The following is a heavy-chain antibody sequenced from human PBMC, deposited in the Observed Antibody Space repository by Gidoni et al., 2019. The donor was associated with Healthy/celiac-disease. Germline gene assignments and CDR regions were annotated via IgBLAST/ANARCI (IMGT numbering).Heavy chain of an antibody. CDR2: IYYSGST. CDR1: GGSISSYY. Sequence: QVQLQETGPGLVKPSENLYLPCTVAGGSISSYYWSWIRQPTGKGLEWRGYIYYSGSTNYNPSLKSRVTISVDPSKNQFSLKLSSVTASDTAVYYCARHGNYGGWYYGMDVWGQGTTVTVSS. D-gene: IGHD4-4*01. V-gene: IGHV4-59*08. CDR3: ARHGNYGGWYYGMDV. J-gene: IGHJ6*02.